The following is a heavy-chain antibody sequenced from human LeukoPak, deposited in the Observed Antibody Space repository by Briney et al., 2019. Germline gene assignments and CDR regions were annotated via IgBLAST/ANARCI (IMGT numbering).Heavy chain of an antibody. V-gene: IGHV3-48*04. CDR3: ARGTAGGVINWGIDY. J-gene: IGHJ4*02. CDR2: ISSSSSTI. CDR1: GFTFSGDS. D-gene: IGHD3-16*02. Sequence: GGSLRLSCAASGFTFSGDSMNWVRQAPGKGLEWVSYISSSSSTIYYADSVKGRFTISRDNAKNSLYLQMNSLRAEDTAVYYCARGTAGGVINWGIDYWGQGTLVTVSS.